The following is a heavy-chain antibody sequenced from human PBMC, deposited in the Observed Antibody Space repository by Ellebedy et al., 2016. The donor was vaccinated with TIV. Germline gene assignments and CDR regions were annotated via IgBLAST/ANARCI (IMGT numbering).Heavy chain of an antibody. D-gene: IGHD3-10*01. V-gene: IGHV1-8*02. CDR3: ARGFDGSGSYYYYGMDV. CDR2: MNPNSGNT. CDR1: GYTFSAYY. J-gene: IGHJ6*02. Sequence: AASVKVSCKASGYTFSAYYIHWVRQATGQGLEWMGWMNPNSGNTGYAQKFQGRVTMTRNTSISTAYMELSSLRSEDTAVYYCARGFDGSGSYYYYGMDVWGQGTRVTVAS.